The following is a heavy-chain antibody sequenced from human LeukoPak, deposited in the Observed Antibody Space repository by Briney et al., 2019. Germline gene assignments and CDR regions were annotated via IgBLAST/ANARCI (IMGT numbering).Heavy chain of an antibody. Sequence: GGSLRLSCAASGFTFSSYTMNWVRQAPGKGLEWVSYIGSTSSTIYYADSVKGRFTISRDNAKNTLYLQMNSLRTEDTAIYYCARVAYDSSGYSYEYYFDYWGQGTLVTVSS. V-gene: IGHV3-48*04. CDR3: ARVAYDSSGYSYEYYFDY. D-gene: IGHD3-22*01. CDR2: IGSTSSTI. J-gene: IGHJ4*02. CDR1: GFTFSSYT.